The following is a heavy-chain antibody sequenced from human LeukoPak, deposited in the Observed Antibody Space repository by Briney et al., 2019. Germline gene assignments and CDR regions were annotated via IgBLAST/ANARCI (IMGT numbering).Heavy chain of an antibody. V-gene: IGHV1-69*04. Sequence: SVKVSCKASGGTFSSYAISWVRQAPGQGLEWMGRIIPTLGIANYALKFQGRVTITADKSTSTAYMELSSLRSEDTAVYYCARDSGGRFAPVFWFDPWGQGTLVTVSS. D-gene: IGHD4-23*01. J-gene: IGHJ5*02. CDR2: IIPTLGIA. CDR1: GGTFSSYA. CDR3: ARDSGGRFAPVFWFDP.